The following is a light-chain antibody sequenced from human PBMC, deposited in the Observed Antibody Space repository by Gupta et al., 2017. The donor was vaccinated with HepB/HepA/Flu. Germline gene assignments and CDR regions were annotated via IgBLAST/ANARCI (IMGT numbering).Light chain of an antibody. Sequence: QSVLTQPPSTSGTPGQRVTISCSGSSSNIGSNTVTWYQQLPGTAPNLLIYSNNQRPSVVPDRFSGSKSGTSASLAISGLQAEDEADYYCAAGDDSLNGVVFGGGTKLTVL. V-gene: IGLV1-44*01. CDR1: SSNIGSNT. CDR3: AAGDDSLNGVV. J-gene: IGLJ2*01. CDR2: SNN.